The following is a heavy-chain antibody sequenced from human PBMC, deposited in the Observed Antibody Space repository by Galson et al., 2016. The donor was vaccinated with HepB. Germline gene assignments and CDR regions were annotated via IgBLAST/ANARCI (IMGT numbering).Heavy chain of an antibody. J-gene: IGHJ1*01. V-gene: IGHV3-23*01. D-gene: IGHD1-26*01. Sequence: SLRLSCAASGFIFGNYAMTWVRQAPGKGLEWVSTIVGSGAYTYRTDSVKGRFTISRDNSKNTVSLQMNSLRVEDTAIYYCAKDWSYYPNYFQSWGQGTLVSVSS. CDR1: GFIFGNYA. CDR2: IVGSGAYT. CDR3: AKDWSYYPNYFQS.